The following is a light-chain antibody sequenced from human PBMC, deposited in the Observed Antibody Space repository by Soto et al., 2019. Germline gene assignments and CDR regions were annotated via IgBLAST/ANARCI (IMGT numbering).Light chain of an antibody. J-gene: IGLJ1*01. CDR2: ENN. CDR1: TSNIGSRT. CDR3: ATWDDNLDAYV. V-gene: IGLV1-44*01. Sequence: QSVLTQPASASGTPGRRISVACAGSTSNIGSRTVSWYQHLPGTAPTLLICENNQRPAGAPDRFSGSTSGTSASLAISGLQSEDEGDYYCATWDDNLDAYVVGTGTKATVL.